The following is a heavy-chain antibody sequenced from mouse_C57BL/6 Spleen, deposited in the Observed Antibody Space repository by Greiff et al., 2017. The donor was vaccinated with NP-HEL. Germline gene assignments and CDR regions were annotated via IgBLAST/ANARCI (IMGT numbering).Heavy chain of an antibody. CDR3: ASHDGYYVVDY. CDR1: GFTFSSYA. Sequence: EVMLVESGGGLVKPGGSLKLSCAASGFTFSSYAMSWVRQTPEKRLEWVATISDGGSYTYYPDNVKGRFTISRDNAKNNLYLQMSHLKSEDTAMYYCASHDGYYVVDYWGQGTTLTVSS. J-gene: IGHJ2*01. D-gene: IGHD2-3*01. V-gene: IGHV5-4*03. CDR2: ISDGGSYT.